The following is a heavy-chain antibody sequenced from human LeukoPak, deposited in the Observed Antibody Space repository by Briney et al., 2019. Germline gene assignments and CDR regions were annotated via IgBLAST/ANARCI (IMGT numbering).Heavy chain of an antibody. CDR3: ARDRRAYDFWSGYYQD. D-gene: IGHD3-3*01. J-gene: IGHJ4*02. CDR1: GGSISSYY. V-gene: IGHV4-59*01. CDR2: IYYSGST. Sequence: SETLSLTCTVSGGSISSYYWSWIRQPPGKGLEWIGYIYYSGSTNYNPSLKSRVTISVDTSKNQFSLKLSFVTAADTAVYYCARDRRAYDFWSGYYQDWGQGTLVTVSS.